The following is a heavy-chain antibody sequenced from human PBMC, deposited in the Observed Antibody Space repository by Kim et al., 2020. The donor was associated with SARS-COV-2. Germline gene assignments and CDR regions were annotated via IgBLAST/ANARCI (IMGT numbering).Heavy chain of an antibody. CDR1: GFTFTDYA. CDR2: IDRKNDTT. CDR3: VKGEWGWIWDL. Sequence: GGSLRLSCTTSGFTFTDYAMSWVRQAPGKGLEWVSSIDRKNDTTCYVDSVKGRFSISRDDAKKTLYLQMSELRADDTACYHCVKGEWGWIWDLWGQGTLVTVSS. J-gene: IGHJ5*02. D-gene: IGHD1-26*01. V-gene: IGHV3-20*01.